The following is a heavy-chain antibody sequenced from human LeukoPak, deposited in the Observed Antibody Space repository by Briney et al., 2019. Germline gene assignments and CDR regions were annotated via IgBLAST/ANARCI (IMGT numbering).Heavy chain of an antibody. CDR3: ARDPGDNWNDMDY. Sequence: ASVKVSCKASGYTFTGYYMHWVRQAPGQGLEWMGRINPNSGGTNYAQKFQGRVTMTRDTSISTAYMELSRLRSDDTAVYYCARDPGDNWNDMDYWGQGTLVTVPS. CDR1: GYTFTGYY. J-gene: IGHJ4*02. CDR2: INPNSGGT. V-gene: IGHV1-2*06. D-gene: IGHD1-1*01.